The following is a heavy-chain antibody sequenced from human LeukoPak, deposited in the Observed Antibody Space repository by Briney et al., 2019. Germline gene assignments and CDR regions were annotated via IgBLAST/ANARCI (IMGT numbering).Heavy chain of an antibody. CDR3: ARQGSGWYDY. D-gene: IGHD6-19*01. V-gene: IGHV4-59*08. CDR2: IYYSGST. CDR1: GGSISSYY. J-gene: IGHJ4*02. Sequence: SETLSLTCTVPGGSISSYYWSWIRQPPGKGLEWIGYIYYSGSTNYNPSLKSRVTISVDTSKNQFSLKLSSVTAADTAVYYCARQGSGWYDYWGQGTLVTVSS.